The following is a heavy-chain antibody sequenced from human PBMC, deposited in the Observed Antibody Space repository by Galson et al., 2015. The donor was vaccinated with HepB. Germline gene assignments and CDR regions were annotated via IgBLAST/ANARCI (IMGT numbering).Heavy chain of an antibody. D-gene: IGHD1-26*01. V-gene: IGHV3-30*18. Sequence: SLRLSCAASGFTFSSYGMHWVRQAPGKGLEWVAVISYDGSNKYYADSVKGRFTISRDNSKNTLYLQMNSLRAEDTAVYYCAKDHRVKWELLPSYYYYGMDVWGQGTTVTVSS. CDR3: AKDHRVKWELLPSYYYYGMDV. CDR1: GFTFSSYG. J-gene: IGHJ6*02. CDR2: ISYDGSNK.